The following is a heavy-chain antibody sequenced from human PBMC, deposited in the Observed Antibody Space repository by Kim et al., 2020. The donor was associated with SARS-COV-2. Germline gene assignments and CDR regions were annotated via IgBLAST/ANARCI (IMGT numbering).Heavy chain of an antibody. CDR3: ARDNRYSSGWYEN. CDR2: ISYDGSNK. V-gene: IGHV3-30*04. Sequence: GGSLRLSCAASGFTFSSYAMHWVRQAPGKGLEWVAVISYDGSNKYYVDSVKGRFTISRDNSKNTLYLQMNSLRAEDTAVYYCARDNRYSSGWYENWGQGTLVTVSS. J-gene: IGHJ4*02. D-gene: IGHD6-19*01. CDR1: GFTFSSYA.